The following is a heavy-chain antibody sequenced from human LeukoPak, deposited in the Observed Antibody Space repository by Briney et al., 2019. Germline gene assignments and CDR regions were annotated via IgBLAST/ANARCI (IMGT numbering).Heavy chain of an antibody. J-gene: IGHJ6*03. CDR1: GFTFSSYG. CDR3: ARGGGGSGSYYPYYYYMDV. Sequence: PGGSLRLSCAASGFTFSSYGMHWVRQAPGKGLEWVAFIRYDGSNKYYADSVKGRFTISRDNSKNTLYLQMNSLRAEDTAVYYCARGGGGSGSYYPYYYYMDVWGKGTTVTISS. V-gene: IGHV3-30*02. D-gene: IGHD3-10*01. CDR2: IRYDGSNK.